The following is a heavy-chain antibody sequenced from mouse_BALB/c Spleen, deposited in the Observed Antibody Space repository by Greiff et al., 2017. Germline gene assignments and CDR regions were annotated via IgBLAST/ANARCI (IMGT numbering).Heavy chain of an antibody. CDR2: INPGSGGT. CDR3: ARKNPDY. Sequence: VQLQQSGAELVRPGTSVKVSCKASGYAFTNYLIEWVKQRPGQGLEWIGVINPGSGGTNYNGKFKGKATLTADKSSSTAYMQLSSLTSDDSAVYFCARKNPDYWGQGTTLTVSS. J-gene: IGHJ2*01. CDR1: GYAFTNYL. V-gene: IGHV1-54*01.